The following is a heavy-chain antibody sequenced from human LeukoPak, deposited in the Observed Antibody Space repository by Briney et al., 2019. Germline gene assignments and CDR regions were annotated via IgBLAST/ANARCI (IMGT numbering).Heavy chain of an antibody. CDR1: VFTFSSYW. D-gene: IGHD4-23*01. J-gene: IGHJ6*03. CDR3: TRTYGGNSDYYMDV. CDR2: IRSNSYGGTT. Sequence: GGSLRLSCAASVFTFSSYWMSCVRQAPGKGLEWVGFIRSNSYGGTTEYAASVESRFTTSRDDSKSIAYLQMNSLKTEDTAVYYCTRTYGGNSDYYMDVWGKGTTVT. V-gene: IGHV3-49*04.